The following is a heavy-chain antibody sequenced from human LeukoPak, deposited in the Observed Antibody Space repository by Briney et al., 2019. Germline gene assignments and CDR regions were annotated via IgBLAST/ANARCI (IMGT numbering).Heavy chain of an antibody. Sequence: SGTLSLTCAVSGGSISSGGYYWSWIRQHPGKGLEWIGYIYYSGSTYYNPSLKSRVTISVDTSKNQFSLKLSSVTAADTAVYYCASLNRYYYDSSGHDAFDIWGQGTMVTVSS. D-gene: IGHD3-22*01. CDR2: IYYSGST. CDR3: ASLNRYYYDSSGHDAFDI. J-gene: IGHJ3*02. V-gene: IGHV4-31*11. CDR1: GGSISSGGYY.